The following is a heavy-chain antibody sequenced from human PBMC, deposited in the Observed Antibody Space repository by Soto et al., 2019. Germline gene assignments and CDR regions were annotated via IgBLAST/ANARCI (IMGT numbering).Heavy chain of an antibody. Sequence: ASVKVSCKASGYTFTSYAMHWVRQAPGQRLEWMGWINAGNGNTKYSQKFQGRVTITRDTSASTAYMELSSLRSEGTAVYYCARDTHSYYDFWSGYYGGGYYYYGMDVWGQGTTVTVSS. V-gene: IGHV1-3*01. J-gene: IGHJ6*02. D-gene: IGHD3-3*01. CDR2: INAGNGNT. CDR1: GYTFTSYA. CDR3: ARDTHSYYDFWSGYYGGGYYYYGMDV.